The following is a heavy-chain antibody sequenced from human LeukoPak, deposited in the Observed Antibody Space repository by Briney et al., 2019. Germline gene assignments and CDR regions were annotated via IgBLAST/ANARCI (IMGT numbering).Heavy chain of an antibody. J-gene: IGHJ5*02. V-gene: IGHV3-30-3*01. D-gene: IGHD6-19*01. Sequence: GGSLRLSCAASGLTFSSYAMHWVRQAPGKGLGWVAVISYDGSNKYYADSVKGRFTIYRDNSKNTLYLQMNSLRAEDTAVYYCARDRKQWPGPGNWFDPWGQGTLVTVSS. CDR3: ARDRKQWPGPGNWFDP. CDR2: ISYDGSNK. CDR1: GLTFSSYA.